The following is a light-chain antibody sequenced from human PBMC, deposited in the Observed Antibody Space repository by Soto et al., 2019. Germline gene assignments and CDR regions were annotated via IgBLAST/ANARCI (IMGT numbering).Light chain of an antibody. CDR2: DAS. Sequence: DIQMTQSPSTLSASVGDRVTITCRASQSISSWLAWYQQKPGKAPKLLIYDASSLESGVPSRFSGSGSGTEFTLTISSLQPDDFATYYCQQYNTLSYTFGRGTKLEIK. V-gene: IGKV1-5*01. J-gene: IGKJ2*01. CDR1: QSISSW. CDR3: QQYNTLSYT.